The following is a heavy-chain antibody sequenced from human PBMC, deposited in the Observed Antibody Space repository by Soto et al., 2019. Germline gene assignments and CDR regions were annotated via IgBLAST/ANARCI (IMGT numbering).Heavy chain of an antibody. CDR3: ARHGRNDFWSGYFSPLRYWFDP. V-gene: IGHV1-8*01. J-gene: IGHJ5*02. CDR1: GYTFTGYD. CDR2: MNPNSGNT. Sequence: GASVKVSCKASGYTFTGYDINWVRQATGQGLEWMGWMNPNSGNTGYAQKFQGRVTMTRNTSISTAYMELSSLRSEDTAVYYCARHGRNDFWSGYFSPLRYWFDPWGQGTLVTVSS. D-gene: IGHD3-3*01.